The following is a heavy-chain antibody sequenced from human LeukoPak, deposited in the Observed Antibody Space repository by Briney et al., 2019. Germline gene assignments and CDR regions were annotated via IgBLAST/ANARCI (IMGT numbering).Heavy chain of an antibody. V-gene: IGHV4-38-2*01. D-gene: IGHD3-3*01. J-gene: IGHJ3*02. CDR1: GYSISSGYY. Sequence: SETLSLTXAASGYSISSGYYWGWIRKPPGKGLEWIITISHSGTTYYNPSLKGRVTISVDTSKNQFSLKLRSVTTADTAVYYCARQAYYDFWSGHYSREVEDAFDIWGQGTMVSVSS. CDR2: ISHSGTT. CDR3: ARQAYYDFWSGHYSREVEDAFDI.